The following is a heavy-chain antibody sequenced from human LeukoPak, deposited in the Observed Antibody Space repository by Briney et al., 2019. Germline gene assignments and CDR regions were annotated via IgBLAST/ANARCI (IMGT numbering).Heavy chain of an antibody. J-gene: IGHJ6*02. Sequence: ETLSLTCAVYGGSFSGYYWSWVRQAPGKGLEWVANIKQDGSEKYYVDSVKSRFTISRDNAKNSLYLQMNSLRAEDTAVYYCARDPYYYDSSGHSYYYYYGMDVWGQGTTVTVSS. CDR1: GGSFSGYY. D-gene: IGHD3-22*01. CDR3: ARDPYYYDSSGHSYYYYYGMDV. V-gene: IGHV3-7*01. CDR2: IKQDGSEK.